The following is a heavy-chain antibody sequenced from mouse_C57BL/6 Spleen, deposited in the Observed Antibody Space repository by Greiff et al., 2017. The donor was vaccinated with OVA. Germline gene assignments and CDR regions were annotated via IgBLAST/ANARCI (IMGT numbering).Heavy chain of an antibody. Sequence: VQLQQPGTELVKPGASVNLSCKASGYTFTSYWMHWVQQRPGQGLEWIGNINPSNGGTNYNEKFKSKATLTVDKSSSTAYMQLSSLTSEDSAVYYCAITTVVARYYFDYWGQGTTLTVSS. D-gene: IGHD1-1*01. V-gene: IGHV1-53*01. CDR2: INPSNGGT. J-gene: IGHJ2*01. CDR3: AITTVVARYYFDY. CDR1: GYTFTSYW.